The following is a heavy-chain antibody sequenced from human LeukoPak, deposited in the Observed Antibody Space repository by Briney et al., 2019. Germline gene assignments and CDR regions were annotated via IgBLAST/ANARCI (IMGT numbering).Heavy chain of an antibody. CDR2: ISAYNGNT. V-gene: IGHV1-18*01. Sequence: GASVKVSCKASGYTFTSYGISWVRQAPGQGLEWMGWISAYNGNTNYAQKLQGRVTMTTDTSTSTAYMELRSLRSDDTAVYYCAVTRSSSWYFASGYYYMDVWGKGTTVTVSS. J-gene: IGHJ6*03. CDR1: GYTFTSYG. D-gene: IGHD6-13*01. CDR3: AVTRSSSWYFASGYYYMDV.